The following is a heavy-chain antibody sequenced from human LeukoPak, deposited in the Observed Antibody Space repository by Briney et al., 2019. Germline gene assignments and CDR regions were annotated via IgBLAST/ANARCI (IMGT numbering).Heavy chain of an antibody. CDR1: GYTFTGYY. J-gene: IGHJ6*02. CDR2: INPNSGGT. CDR3: ARDGGGWYGDYHYGMDV. V-gene: IGHV1-2*04. Sequence: ASVKVSCKASGYTFTGYYMHWVRQAPGQGLEWMGWINPNSGGTNYAQKFQGWVTMTRDTSISTAYMELSRLRSDDTAVYYCARDGGGWYGDYHYGMDVWGQGTTVTVSS. D-gene: IGHD6-19*01.